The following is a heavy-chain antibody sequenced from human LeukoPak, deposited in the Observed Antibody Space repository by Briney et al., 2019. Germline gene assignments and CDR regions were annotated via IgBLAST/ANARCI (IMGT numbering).Heavy chain of an antibody. D-gene: IGHD4-17*01. Sequence: GGSLRLSCAASGFTLSSYWMSWVRQAPGKGLEWVSSISSSSSYIYYADSVKGRFTISRDNAKNSLYLQMNSLRAEDTAVYYCARVNDYGDFGDYWGQGTLVTVSS. V-gene: IGHV3-21*01. CDR1: GFTLSSYW. CDR3: ARVNDYGDFGDY. J-gene: IGHJ4*02. CDR2: ISSSSSYI.